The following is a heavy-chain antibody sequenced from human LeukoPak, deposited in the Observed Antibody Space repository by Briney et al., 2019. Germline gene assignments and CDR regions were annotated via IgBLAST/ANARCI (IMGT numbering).Heavy chain of an antibody. CDR3: ARRDMVRGADDY. Sequence: SETLSLTCTVSGGSISSSSYYWGWIRRPPGKGLEWIGSIYYSGSTYYNPSLKSRVTISVDTSKNQFSLKLSSVTAADTAVYYCARRDMVRGADDYWGQGTLVTVSS. J-gene: IGHJ4*02. CDR2: IYYSGST. D-gene: IGHD3-10*01. V-gene: IGHV4-39*07. CDR1: GGSISSSSYY.